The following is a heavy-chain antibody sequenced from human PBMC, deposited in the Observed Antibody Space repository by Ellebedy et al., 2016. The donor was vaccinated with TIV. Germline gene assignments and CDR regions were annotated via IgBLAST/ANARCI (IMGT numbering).Heavy chain of an antibody. CDR1: GFTFSNTW. D-gene: IGHD3-16*01. J-gene: IGHJ5*02. CDR3: TTDIYFSAFWAWFNP. Sequence: GGSLRLSXAASGFTFSNTWMAWVRQAPGKGLEWVGRIKSKTDGETTDYAAPVKGRFFMSRDDSKNILYLQMHSLKTEDTAVYYCTTDIYFSAFWAWFNPWGQGTLVTVSS. CDR2: IKSKTDGETT. V-gene: IGHV3-15*01.